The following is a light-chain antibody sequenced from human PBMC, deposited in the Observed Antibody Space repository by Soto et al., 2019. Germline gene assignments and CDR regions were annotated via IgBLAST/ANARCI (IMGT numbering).Light chain of an antibody. Sequence: MTRSPATLSVYPGERAAVFCRASQSVSRDLAWYQQKLGQAPRLLIYGASTRATGIPARFSGSGSGTEFTLTITSLPPDDFATYYCQHYSTYSAFAQGTKVDI. CDR3: QHYSTYSA. V-gene: IGKV3-15*01. CDR2: GAS. J-gene: IGKJ1*01. CDR1: QSVSRD.